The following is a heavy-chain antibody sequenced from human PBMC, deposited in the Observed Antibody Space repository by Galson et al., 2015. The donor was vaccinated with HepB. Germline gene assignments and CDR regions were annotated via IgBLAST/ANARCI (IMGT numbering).Heavy chain of an antibody. J-gene: IGHJ1*01. CDR2: IQYDGSNN. Sequence: SLRLSCAASGFTFSSYDMHWVRQAPGKGLEWVAFIQYDGSNNYYADSVKGRFTISRDNSRNTLYLPMHSLKAEDTAVYYWASPASYSSSWYVVQHSGQGTLVTVSS. CDR1: GFTFSSYD. V-gene: IGHV3-30*02. D-gene: IGHD6-13*01. CDR3: ASPASYSSSWYVVQH.